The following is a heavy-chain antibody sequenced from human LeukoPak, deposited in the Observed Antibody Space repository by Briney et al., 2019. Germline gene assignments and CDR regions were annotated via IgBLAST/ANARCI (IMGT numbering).Heavy chain of an antibody. V-gene: IGHV3-48*03. J-gene: IGHJ6*04. CDR1: GFTFSNYE. D-gene: IGHD3-10*02. Sequence: GGSLRLSCAASGFTFSNYEMNWVRQAPGKGLEWVSYISSDGITIYYADSVKGRFTISRDNSKNTLYLQMNSLRAEDTAVYYCAELGITMIGGVWGKGTTVTISS. CDR2: ISSDGITI. CDR3: AELGITMIGGV.